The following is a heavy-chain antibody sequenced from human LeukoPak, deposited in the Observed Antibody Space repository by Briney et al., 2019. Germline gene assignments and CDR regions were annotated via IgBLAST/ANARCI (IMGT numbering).Heavy chain of an antibody. V-gene: IGHV3-23*01. Sequence: GGSLRLSCAASGFTFSSYAMSWVRQAPGKGLELDSAISGSGGSTYYADSVKGRFTISRDNSKNTLYLQMNSLRAEDTAVYYCAKDPSERWSDYWGQGTLVTVSS. CDR2: ISGSGGST. CDR3: AKDPSERWSDY. CDR1: GFTFSSYA. D-gene: IGHD5-24*01. J-gene: IGHJ4*02.